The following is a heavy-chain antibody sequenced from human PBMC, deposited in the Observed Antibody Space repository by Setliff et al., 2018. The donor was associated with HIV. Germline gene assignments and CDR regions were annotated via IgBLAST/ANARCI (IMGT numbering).Heavy chain of an antibody. CDR2: SIPLFGTV. CDR3: ARVGYSYGYEYAFEM. J-gene: IGHJ3*02. Sequence: SVKVSCKASGATFSNSALTWVRQAPGQGLEWMGGSIPLFGTVKYAQKFQGRLTISTDELMTTAYMQLSSLRSEDTAVYYCARVGYSYGYEYAFEMWGQGTMVTVSS. D-gene: IGHD5-18*01. V-gene: IGHV1-69*05. CDR1: GATFSNSA.